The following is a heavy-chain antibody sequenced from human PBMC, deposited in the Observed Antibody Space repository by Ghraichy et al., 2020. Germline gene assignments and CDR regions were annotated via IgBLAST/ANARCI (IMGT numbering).Heavy chain of an antibody. D-gene: IGHD3-3*01. V-gene: IGHV4-31*03. CDR3: ARGQVSGFLEPLHH. CDR2: IYYSGST. Sequence: SETLSLTCTVSGGSISSGGYYWSWIRQHPGKGLEWIGYIYYSGSTYYNPSLKSRVTISVDTSKNQFSLKLSSVTAADTAVYYCARGQVSGFLEPLHHWGQGTLVTVSS. J-gene: IGHJ1*01. CDR1: GGSISSGGYY.